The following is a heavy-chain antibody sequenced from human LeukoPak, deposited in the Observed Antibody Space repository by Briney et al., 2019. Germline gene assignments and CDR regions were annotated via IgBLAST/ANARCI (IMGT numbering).Heavy chain of an antibody. CDR2: ISYDGSNK. J-gene: IGHJ3*02. CDR3: ARVGPTKLNAFDI. D-gene: IGHD1-1*01. CDR1: GFTFSSYA. Sequence: PGGSLRLSCAASGFTFSSYAMHWVRQALGKGLEWVAVISYDGSNKYYADSVKGRFTISRDNSKNTLYLQMNSLRAEDTAVYYCARVGPTKLNAFDIWGQGTMVTVSS. V-gene: IGHV3-30-3*01.